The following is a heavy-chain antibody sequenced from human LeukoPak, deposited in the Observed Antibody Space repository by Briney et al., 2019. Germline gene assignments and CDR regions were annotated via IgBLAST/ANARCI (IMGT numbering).Heavy chain of an antibody. CDR3: ASGQHLAPEIFDY. Sequence: GGSLRLSCAASGFTFSSYSMNWVRQAPGKGLEWVSVIYSGGSTYYADSVKGRFTISRDNSKNTLHLQMNSLRAEDTAVYYCASGQHLAPEIFDYWGQGTLVTVSS. V-gene: IGHV3-66*01. D-gene: IGHD6-13*01. CDR1: GFTFSSYS. CDR2: IYSGGST. J-gene: IGHJ4*02.